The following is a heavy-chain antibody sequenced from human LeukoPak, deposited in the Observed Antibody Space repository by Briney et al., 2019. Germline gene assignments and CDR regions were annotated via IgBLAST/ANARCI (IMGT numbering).Heavy chain of an antibody. Sequence: PGGSLRLSCAASGFTFSSYWMSWVRQAPGKGLEWVANIKQDGSEKYYVDSVKGRFTISRDNAKNSLYLQMNSLRAEDTAVYYCARVRGPGSRMRNWFDPWGQGTLVTVSS. CDR1: GFTFSSYW. CDR2: IKQDGSEK. J-gene: IGHJ5*02. CDR3: ARVRGPGSRMRNWFDP. V-gene: IGHV3-7*03. D-gene: IGHD2-15*01.